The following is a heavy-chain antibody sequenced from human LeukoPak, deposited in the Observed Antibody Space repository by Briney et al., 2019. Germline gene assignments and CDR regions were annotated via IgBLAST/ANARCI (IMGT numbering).Heavy chain of an antibody. V-gene: IGHV3-66*01. CDR3: ARVLGSSEDYVWGSYRF. CDR1: GFTVSSNY. Sequence: GGSLRLSCAASGFTVSSNYMSWVRQAPGKGLEWVSVIYSGGSTYYADSVEGRFTISRDNSKNTLYLQMNSLRAEDTAVCYCARVLGSSEDYVWGSYRFWGQGTLVTVSS. CDR2: IYSGGST. J-gene: IGHJ4*02. D-gene: IGHD3-16*02.